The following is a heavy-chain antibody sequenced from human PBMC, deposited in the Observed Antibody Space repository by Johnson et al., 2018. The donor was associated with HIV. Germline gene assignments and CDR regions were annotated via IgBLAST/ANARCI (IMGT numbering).Heavy chain of an antibody. Sequence: VQLVESGGGLVKPGGSLRLSCVASGFTFSSAWMGWVRQAPGKGLEWVGRIKSKTDGGTTDYAAPVKGRFTISRDDSKNMLYLQMNSLKNEDTAVYYCARERGEGGSYYSFRRDAFDIWGQG. V-gene: IGHV3-15*01. CDR2: IKSKTDGGTT. D-gene: IGHD1-26*01. CDR3: ARERGEGGSYYSFRRDAFDI. CDR1: GFTFSSAW. J-gene: IGHJ3*02.